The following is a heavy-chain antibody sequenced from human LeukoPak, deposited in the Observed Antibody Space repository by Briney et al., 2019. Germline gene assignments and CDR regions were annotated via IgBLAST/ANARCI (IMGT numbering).Heavy chain of an antibody. CDR3: ARPLLNLRYFDWSLDY. V-gene: IGHV1-46*01. D-gene: IGHD3-9*01. J-gene: IGHJ4*02. CDR2: INASGGST. Sequence: GASVKVSCKASGYTFTSYYMHWVRQAPGQGLEWMGIINASGGSTSYAQKFQGRVTMTRDTSTSTVYMELSSLRSEDTAVYYCARPLLNLRYFDWSLDYWGQGTLVTVSS. CDR1: GYTFTSYY.